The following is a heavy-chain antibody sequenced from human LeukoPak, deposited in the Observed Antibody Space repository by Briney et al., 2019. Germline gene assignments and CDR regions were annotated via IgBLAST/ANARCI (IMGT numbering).Heavy chain of an antibody. Sequence: GGSRRLSCAASGFRFSTYGMHWVRQAPGKGPEWVAVIWSDGSNKYYSDSLKGRFTISRDNSKNTLYLQVNSLRADDTAMYYCARDPVENSRSSDLYYFQYWGQGTLVTVSS. CDR3: ARDPVENSRSSDLYYFQY. CDR1: GFRFSTYG. D-gene: IGHD6-6*01. J-gene: IGHJ4*02. V-gene: IGHV3-33*01. CDR2: IWSDGSNK.